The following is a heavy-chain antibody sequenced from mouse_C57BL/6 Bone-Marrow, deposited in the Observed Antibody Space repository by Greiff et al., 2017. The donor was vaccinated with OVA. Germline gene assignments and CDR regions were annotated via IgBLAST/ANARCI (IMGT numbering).Heavy chain of an antibody. CDR3: ARDAADYDGPFAY. CDR1: GFTFSDFY. J-gene: IGHJ3*01. D-gene: IGHD2-3*01. CDR2: SRNKANDYTT. Sequence: DVHLVESGGGLVQSGRSLRLSCATSGFTFSDFYMEWVRQAPGKGLEWIAASRNKANDYTTEYSASVKGRVIVSRDTSQSILYLQMNALRAEDTAMYYCARDAADYDGPFAYWGQVTLVTVSA. V-gene: IGHV7-1*01.